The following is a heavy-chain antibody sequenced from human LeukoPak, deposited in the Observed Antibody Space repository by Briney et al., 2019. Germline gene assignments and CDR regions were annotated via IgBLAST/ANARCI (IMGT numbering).Heavy chain of an antibody. CDR1: GGSFSGYY. CDR3: ARGLYYDFWSGHSTKNYYYYGMDV. J-gene: IGHJ6*02. V-gene: IGHV4-34*01. D-gene: IGHD3-3*01. Sequence: SETLSLTCAVYGGSFSGYYWSWIRQPPEKGLEWIGEINHSGSTNYNPSLKSRVTISVDTSKNQFSLKLSSVTAADTAVYYCARGLYYDFWSGHSTKNYYYYGMDVWGQGTTVTVSS. CDR2: INHSGST.